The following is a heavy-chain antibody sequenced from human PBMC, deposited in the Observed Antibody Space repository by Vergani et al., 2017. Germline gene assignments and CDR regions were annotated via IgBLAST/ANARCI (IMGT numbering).Heavy chain of an antibody. J-gene: IGHJ6*04. D-gene: IGHD2-15*01. CDR2: INPNSGGT. CDR3: AREVVVVVAATYYDYGMDV. Sequence: QVQLVQSGAEVKKPGASVKVSCKASGYTFTGYYMHWVRQAPGQGLEWMGWINPNSGGTNYAQKFQGRVTMTRDTSISTAYMEMSRLRSDDTAVYYCAREVVVVVAATYYDYGMDVWGEGTTVTVSS. V-gene: IGHV1-2*02. CDR1: GYTFTGYY.